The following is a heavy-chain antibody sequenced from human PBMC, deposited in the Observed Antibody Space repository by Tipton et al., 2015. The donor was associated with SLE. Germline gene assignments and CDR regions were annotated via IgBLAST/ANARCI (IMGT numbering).Heavy chain of an antibody. J-gene: IGHJ4*02. CDR3: ARGGWACSDRSICYNDY. Sequence: SLRLSCAASTFTFTDYDMSLVRQAPGKGLEWGSGISNTGLTTSSAASVKGRFTISRDNSKNSLHLQMNTLRADDTAVYYCARGGWACSDRSICYNDYWGQGTLVTVSS. CDR2: ISNTGLTT. D-gene: IGHD2-2*01. V-gene: IGHV3-23*01. CDR1: TFTFTDYD.